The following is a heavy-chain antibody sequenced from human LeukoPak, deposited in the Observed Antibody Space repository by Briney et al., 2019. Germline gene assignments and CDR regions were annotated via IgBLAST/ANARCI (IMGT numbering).Heavy chain of an antibody. CDR2: ISTSSSTSSTI. J-gene: IGHJ4*02. Sequence: GGSLRLSCAASGFTFSSYSMNWVRQAPGKGLEWVSYISTSSSTSSTIYYADSVKGRFTISRDNAKNSLYLQMNSLRAEDTAVYYCAKRVYQLLVFDYWGQGTLVTVSS. CDR1: GFTFSSYS. V-gene: IGHV3-48*01. CDR3: AKRVYQLLVFDY. D-gene: IGHD2-2*01.